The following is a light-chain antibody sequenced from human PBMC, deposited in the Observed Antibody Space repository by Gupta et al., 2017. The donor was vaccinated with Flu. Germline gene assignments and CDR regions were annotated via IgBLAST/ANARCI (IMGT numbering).Light chain of an antibody. CDR2: EAS. V-gene: IGKV3-11*01. CDR1: QSVNKD. J-gene: IGKJ2*01. CDR3: QQRISWPDT. Sequence: PATLSVSPGETATLSSRASQSVNKDLAWNQQKPGQAPRLLIYEASNRATGTPARFSGSGSGTEFTLTISSLEPEDFAVYYCQQRISWPDTFGQGTKMEIK.